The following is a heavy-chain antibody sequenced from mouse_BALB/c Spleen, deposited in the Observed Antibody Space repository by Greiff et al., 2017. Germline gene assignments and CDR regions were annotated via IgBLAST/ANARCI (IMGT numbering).Heavy chain of an antibody. J-gene: IGHJ2*01. Sequence: VQLQQSGPELVKPGASVKISCKASGYSFTGYFMNWVMQSHGKSLEWIGRINPYNGDTFYNQKFKGKATLTVDKSSSTAHMELRSLASEDSAVYYCARGKPTYYFDYWGQGTTLTVSS. CDR2: INPYNGDT. CDR3: ARGKPTYYFDY. V-gene: IGHV1-20*02. CDR1: GYSFTGYF.